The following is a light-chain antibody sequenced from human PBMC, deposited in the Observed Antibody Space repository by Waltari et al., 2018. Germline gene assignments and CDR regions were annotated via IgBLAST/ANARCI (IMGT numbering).Light chain of an antibody. J-gene: IGKJ5*01. V-gene: IGKV3-20*01. Sequence: EIVLTQSPGTLSLSPGERATLSCRASQSVSSTHLAWYQQKPGQAPRLLMYGASSRATGIPDRFSGSGSETDFTLTISRLEPEDFAVYYCQQYGTLITFGQGTRLEIK. CDR3: QQYGTLIT. CDR1: QSVSSTH. CDR2: GAS.